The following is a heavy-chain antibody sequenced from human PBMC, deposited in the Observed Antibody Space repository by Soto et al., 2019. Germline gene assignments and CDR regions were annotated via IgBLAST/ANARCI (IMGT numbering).Heavy chain of an antibody. CDR2: MNPNSGNT. V-gene: IGHV1-8*01. CDR3: ARGRDIVVVVAATPYLSWFDP. D-gene: IGHD2-15*01. CDR1: RYTYTSYD. Sequence: GASVKVSCKASRYTYTSYDMNSVRQATGKGIEWMGWMNPNSGNTGYAQKFQGRVTMTRNTSISTAYMELSSLRSEDTAVYYCARGRDIVVVVAATPYLSWFDPWGQGTLVTVSS. J-gene: IGHJ5*02.